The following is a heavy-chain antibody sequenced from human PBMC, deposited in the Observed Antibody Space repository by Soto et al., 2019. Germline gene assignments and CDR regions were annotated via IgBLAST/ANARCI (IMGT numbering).Heavy chain of an antibody. J-gene: IGHJ4*02. CDR2: IGGSGRTT. CDR3: AKSRYSDSSGDFYDY. V-gene: IGHV3-23*01. CDR1: AFTFNNYA. Sequence: EVQLLESGGGLVQPGGSLSLSCAASAFTFNNYAMSWVRQAPGKGLEWVSGIGGSGRTTYYADSVKGRFTISRDNSNNKLFLQMNRLRAEDTAVYYCAKSRYSDSSGDFYDYWGQGTLVTVSS. D-gene: IGHD3-22*01.